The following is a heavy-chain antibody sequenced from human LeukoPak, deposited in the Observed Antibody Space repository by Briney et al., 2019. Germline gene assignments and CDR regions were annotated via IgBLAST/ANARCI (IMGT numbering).Heavy chain of an antibody. Sequence: GESLKISCKGSGYTFTSYWIGWVRQMPGKGLEWMGLRNPADSDTRYSPSFQGQVTISVDKSISTAYLEWSSLKASDTAMYYCARLGRDYDASTGYYLTYNYDYWGQGTLVTVSS. V-gene: IGHV5-51*01. CDR3: ARLGRDYDASTGYYLTYNYDY. D-gene: IGHD3-9*01. J-gene: IGHJ4*02. CDR1: GYTFTSYW. CDR2: RNPADSDT.